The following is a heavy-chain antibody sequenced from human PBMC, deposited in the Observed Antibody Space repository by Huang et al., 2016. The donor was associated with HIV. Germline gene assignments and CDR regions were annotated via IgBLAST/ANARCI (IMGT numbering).Heavy chain of an antibody. CDR2: ISNDGSNN. V-gene: IGHV3-30-3*01. Sequence: QVQLVESGGGVVQPGRSLRLSCAASGFPCNNHAMHWVRQAQGKGLDWVEVISNDGSNNYYADSVKGRFTISRDSSKSTLFLHMTSLRTEDTAVYYCARAKDTWDAYDIWGQGTMVIVSS. CDR3: ARAKDTWDAYDI. D-gene: IGHD5-18*01. J-gene: IGHJ3*02. CDR1: GFPCNNHA.